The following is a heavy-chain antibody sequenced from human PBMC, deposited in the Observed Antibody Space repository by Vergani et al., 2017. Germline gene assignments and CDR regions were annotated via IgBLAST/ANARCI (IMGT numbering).Heavy chain of an antibody. J-gene: IGHJ6*03. V-gene: IGHV3-30-3*01. Sequence: QVQLVESGGGVVQPGRSLRLSCAASGFTFSSYAMHWVRQAPGKGLEWVAVISYDGSNKYYADSVKGRFTIYRDNSKNTLYLQMNSLRAEDTAVYYCARVGRATVTTSYYYYYMDVWGKGTTVTVSS. CDR3: ARVGRATVTTSYYYYYMDV. CDR2: ISYDGSNK. CDR1: GFTFSSYA. D-gene: IGHD4-11*01.